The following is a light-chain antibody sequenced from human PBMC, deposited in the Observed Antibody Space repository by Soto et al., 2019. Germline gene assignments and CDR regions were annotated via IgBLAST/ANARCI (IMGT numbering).Light chain of an antibody. CDR1: QTIRGDF. J-gene: IGKJ4*01. Sequence: EIVLTQSPGTLSVSPGERATLSCRASQTIRGDFLAWYQQRPGQPPRLLISAASNRATGIPDRFSASGSGTDFTLTIRRVETEDFAVYYCQQYGTSPLTFGGGTKVDI. CDR3: QQYGTSPLT. CDR2: AAS. V-gene: IGKV3-20*01.